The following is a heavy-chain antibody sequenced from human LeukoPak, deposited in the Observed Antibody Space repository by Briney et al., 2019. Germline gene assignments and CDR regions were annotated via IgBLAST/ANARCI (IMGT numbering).Heavy chain of an antibody. V-gene: IGHV1-2*02. CDR3: ATNTEQLV. Sequence: ASVKVSCKASGYTFTSYGISWVRQAPGQGLEWMGWVDPHSGVTNYAQNFQGRVTMTSDTSINTAYMEVSRLISDDTAVYYCATNTEQLVWGQGTLVTVSS. D-gene: IGHD6-13*01. CDR1: GYTFTSYG. CDR2: VDPHSGVT. J-gene: IGHJ4*02.